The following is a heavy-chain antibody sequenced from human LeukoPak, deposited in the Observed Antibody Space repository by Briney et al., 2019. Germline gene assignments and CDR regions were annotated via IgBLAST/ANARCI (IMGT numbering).Heavy chain of an antibody. V-gene: IGHV3-23*01. Sequence: GGSLRLSCAASGFTVSSNYMSWVRQAPGKGLEWVSAISGSGGSTYYADSVKGRFTIPRDNSKNTLYLQMNSLRAEDTAVYYCAKDPSPRWLLAYWGQGTLVTVSS. CDR1: GFTVSSNY. D-gene: IGHD5-24*01. J-gene: IGHJ4*02. CDR3: AKDPSPRWLLAY. CDR2: ISGSGGST.